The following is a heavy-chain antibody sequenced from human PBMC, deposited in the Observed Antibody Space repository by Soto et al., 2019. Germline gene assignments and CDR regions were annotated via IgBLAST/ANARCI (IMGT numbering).Heavy chain of an antibody. Sequence: SVKVSCKAPGGTFGSDAITWVRQAPGQGLEWVGRIIPIFGTTNYAQNLQGRVTISADKSTLTSYMELHSLTSDDTALYYCARDRTDSGYYTNWLDPWGQGTQVTVSS. CDR3: ARDRTDSGYYTNWLDP. V-gene: IGHV1-69*06. CDR1: GGTFGSDA. J-gene: IGHJ5*02. CDR2: IIPIFGTT. D-gene: IGHD3-22*01.